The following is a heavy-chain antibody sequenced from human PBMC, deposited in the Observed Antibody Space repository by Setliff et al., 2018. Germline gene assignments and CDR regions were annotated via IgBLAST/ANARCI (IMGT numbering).Heavy chain of an antibody. V-gene: IGHV4-61*02. J-gene: IGHJ1*01. CDR3: AGATGVTYTWYFEH. CDR1: GASISSGSYY. Sequence: SETLSLTCTVSGASISSGSYYWSWIRQPAGKGLEWLGRIYTSGATNYSPSVRGRVTISVDHLKNQVSLNLKSVTAADTAVYFCAGATGVTYTWYFEHWGQGSLVTVSS. CDR2: IYTSGAT. D-gene: IGHD2-21*02.